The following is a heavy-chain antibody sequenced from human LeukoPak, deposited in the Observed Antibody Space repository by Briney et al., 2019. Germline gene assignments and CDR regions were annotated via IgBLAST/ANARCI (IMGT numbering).Heavy chain of an antibody. D-gene: IGHD2-15*01. V-gene: IGHV1-8*01. CDR2: MNPKSGDR. CDR1: GDIFTTYD. CDR3: ASGWYYHYFGTDV. Sequence: ASVRVSCKASGDIFTTYDVHWVRQASGQGREWMGWMNPKSGDRGYAQKFQDRVAMTMNNSIRTAYMELRGLQPEDTAVYYCASGWYYHYFGTDVWGQGTTVIVSS. J-gene: IGHJ6*02.